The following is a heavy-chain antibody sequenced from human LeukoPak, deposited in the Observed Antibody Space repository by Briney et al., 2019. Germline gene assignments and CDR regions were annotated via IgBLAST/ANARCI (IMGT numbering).Heavy chain of an antibody. D-gene: IGHD3-10*01. V-gene: IGHV4-34*01. CDR2: IHNSGTT. CDR3: ARRYYYNLGSFPFDF. Sequence: ASETLSLTCAVSGGPFSGYFWSWIRQSLGKGLEWIGEIHNSGTTHYNPSLNSRVTISEDTSKNQFYLNLSSVTAADTAVYYCARRYYYNLGSFPFDFWGQGTLVTVSS. CDR1: GGPFSGYF. J-gene: IGHJ4*02.